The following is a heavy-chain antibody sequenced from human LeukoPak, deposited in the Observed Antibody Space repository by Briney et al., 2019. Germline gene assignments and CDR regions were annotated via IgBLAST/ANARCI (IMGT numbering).Heavy chain of an antibody. CDR3: AKYGVPTSRRAYYFDY. Sequence: GGTLRLSCAASGFTFINFGMSWVRQAPGKGLEWVSAISGSGGSTYYADSVKGRFTISRDNSKNTLYLQMNSLRAEDTAVYYCAKYGVPTSRRAYYFDYWGQGTLVTVSS. V-gene: IGHV3-23*01. D-gene: IGHD5-24*01. CDR1: GFTFINFG. J-gene: IGHJ4*02. CDR2: ISGSGGST.